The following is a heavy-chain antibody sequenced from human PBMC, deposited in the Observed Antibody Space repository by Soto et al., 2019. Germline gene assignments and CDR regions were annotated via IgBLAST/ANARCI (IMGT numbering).Heavy chain of an antibody. Sequence: SETLSLTCAVSCGSIGSSNWWIWVRQTPGKGLEWIGEIYHSGSTNYNPSLKSRVTISVDKSKNQFSLKLSSVTAADTAVYYCAKAVAGTAVLNYWGQGTLVTVS. CDR2: IYHSGST. CDR3: AKAVAGTAVLNY. V-gene: IGHV4-4*02. J-gene: IGHJ4*02. CDR1: CGSIGSSNW. D-gene: IGHD6-19*01.